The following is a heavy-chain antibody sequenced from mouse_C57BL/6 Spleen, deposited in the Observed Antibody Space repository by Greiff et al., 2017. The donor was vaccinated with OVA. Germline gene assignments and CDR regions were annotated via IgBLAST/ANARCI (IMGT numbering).Heavy chain of an antibody. D-gene: IGHD1-1*01. V-gene: IGHV5-12*01. CDR2: ISNGGGST. J-gene: IGHJ1*03. Sequence: EVHLVESGGGLVQPGGSLKLSCAASGFTFSDYYMYWVRQTPEKRLEWVAYISNGGGSTYYPDTVKGRFTISRDNAKNTLYLQMSRLKSEDTAMYYCARHYYGSSYTRYFDVWGTGTTVTVSS. CDR1: GFTFSDYY. CDR3: ARHYYGSSYTRYFDV.